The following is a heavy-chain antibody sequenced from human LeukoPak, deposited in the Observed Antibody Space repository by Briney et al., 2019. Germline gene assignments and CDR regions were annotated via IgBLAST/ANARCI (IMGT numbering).Heavy chain of an antibody. D-gene: IGHD3-10*01. CDR3: ARRGLWFGESYYYYGMDV. Sequence: GASVKVSCKASGYTFTSYYMHWVRQAPGQGLEWMGVINPSGGSTSYAQKFQGRVTMTRGTSTSTVYMELSSLRSEDTAVYYRARRGLWFGESYYYYGMDVWGQGTTVTVSS. CDR2: INPSGGST. CDR1: GYTFTSYY. J-gene: IGHJ6*02. V-gene: IGHV1-46*01.